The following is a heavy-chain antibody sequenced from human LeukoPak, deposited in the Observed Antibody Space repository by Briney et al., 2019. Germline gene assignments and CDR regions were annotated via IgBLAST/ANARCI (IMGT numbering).Heavy chain of an antibody. D-gene: IGHD6-13*01. Sequence: GGSLRLSCAASGFTFSSYSMNWVRQAPGKGLEWVSSISSSSSNIYYADSVKGRFTISRDNAKNSLYLQMNSLRAEDTAVYYCAKYYSSSWSHFDYWGQGTLVTVSS. CDR1: GFTFSSYS. V-gene: IGHV3-21*04. J-gene: IGHJ4*02. CDR2: ISSSSSNI. CDR3: AKYYSSSWSHFDY.